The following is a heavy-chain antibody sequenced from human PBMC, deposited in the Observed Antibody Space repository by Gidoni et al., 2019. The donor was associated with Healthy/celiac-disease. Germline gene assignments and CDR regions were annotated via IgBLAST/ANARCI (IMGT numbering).Heavy chain of an antibody. D-gene: IGHD2-15*01. J-gene: IGHJ4*02. CDR2: SSGRGGST. Sequence: EVQLLESGGGLVQPGGSLRLSCAASGFTFSSYAMSWVRQAPGKGLEWVSASSGRGGSTYYADSVKGRFTISRENSKNTLYLQMNSLRAEDTAVYYCAKIPADCSGGSCYPTYYFDYWGQGTLVTVSS. V-gene: IGHV3-23*01. CDR3: AKIPADCSGGSCYPTYYFDY. CDR1: GFTFSSYA.